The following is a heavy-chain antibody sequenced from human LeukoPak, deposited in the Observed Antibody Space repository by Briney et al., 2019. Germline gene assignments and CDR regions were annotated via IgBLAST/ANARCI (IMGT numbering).Heavy chain of an antibody. V-gene: IGHV4-4*02. J-gene: IGHJ4*02. CDR1: GFTFSSYGM. CDR2: IYHSGST. CDR3: ARGRYSGYDYVPNFDY. D-gene: IGHD5-12*01. Sequence: GSLRLSCVASGFTFSSYGMSWVRQPPGKGLEWIGEIYHSGSTNYNPSLKSRVTISVDKSKNQFSLKLSSVTAADTAVYYCARGRYSGYDYVPNFDYWGQGTLVTVSS.